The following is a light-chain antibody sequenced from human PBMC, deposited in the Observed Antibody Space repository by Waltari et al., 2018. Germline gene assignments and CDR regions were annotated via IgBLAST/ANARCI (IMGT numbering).Light chain of an antibody. CDR2: EVT. CDR1: STDVEGYDP. CDR3: SSYAGGSSLM. J-gene: IGLJ3*02. V-gene: IGLV2-8*01. Sequence: QSALTQPPSASGSPGQSITIPCTGISTDVEGYDPVFWYQQHPGKAPKLLIYEVTKRPSGVPDRFSGLQAEDEADYYCSSYAGGSSLMFGGGTKLTVL.